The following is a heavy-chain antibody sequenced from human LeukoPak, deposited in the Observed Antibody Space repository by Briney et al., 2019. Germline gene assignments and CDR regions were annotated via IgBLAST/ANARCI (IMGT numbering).Heavy chain of an antibody. Sequence: PSETLSLTCTVSGGSISSYYWSWIRQPPGKGLEWVGYIYYSGSTNYNPSLKSRVTISVDTSKNQFSLKLSSVTAADTAVYYCARAGYGDYGVDDYFDYWGQETLVPVSS. V-gene: IGHV4-59*01. D-gene: IGHD4-17*01. CDR2: IYYSGST. CDR3: ARAGYGDYGVDDYFDY. J-gene: IGHJ4*02. CDR1: GGSISSYY.